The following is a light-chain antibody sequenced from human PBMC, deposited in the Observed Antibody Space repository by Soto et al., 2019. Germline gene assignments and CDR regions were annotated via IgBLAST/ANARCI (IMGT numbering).Light chain of an antibody. J-gene: IGKJ5*01. CDR2: GAS. Sequence: EIVLRQSPGALSLSPGERATLSCRASQSVGSNYLAWYQQNPGQAPRLLIYGASSRATGIPDRFSGSGSGTDFTLTISRLEPEDFAVYYCQQYGSSPPITFGQGTRLEIK. CDR1: QSVGSNY. V-gene: IGKV3-20*01. CDR3: QQYGSSPPIT.